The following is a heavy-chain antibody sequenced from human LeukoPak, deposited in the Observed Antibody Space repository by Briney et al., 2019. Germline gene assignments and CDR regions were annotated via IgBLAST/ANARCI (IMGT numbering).Heavy chain of an antibody. CDR1: GFTFDDYA. V-gene: IGHV3-9*03. CDR2: ISWNSGSI. Sequence: SGGSLRLSCAASGFTFDDYAMHWVRQAPGKGLEWVSGISWNSGSIGYADSVKGRFTISRDNAKNSLYLQMNSLRAEDMALYYCAKDKLELPIDAFDIWGQGTMVTVSS. D-gene: IGHD1-7*01. CDR3: AKDKLELPIDAFDI. J-gene: IGHJ3*02.